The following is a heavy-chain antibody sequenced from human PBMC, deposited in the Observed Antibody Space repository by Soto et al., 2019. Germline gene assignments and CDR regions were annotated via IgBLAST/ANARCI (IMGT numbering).Heavy chain of an antibody. V-gene: IGHV3-23*01. D-gene: IGHD3-10*01. J-gene: IGHJ4*02. CDR3: AKDSVFGSGGKLTY. CDR1: GFTFSSYG. Sequence: SLRLSCAASGFTFSSYGMTWVRQAPGKGLEWVSDISASGGSTYYTDSVKGRFTISRDNSKNTLFLQMNSLRAEDTAVYYCAKDSVFGSGGKLTYWGQGTLVTVSS. CDR2: ISASGGST.